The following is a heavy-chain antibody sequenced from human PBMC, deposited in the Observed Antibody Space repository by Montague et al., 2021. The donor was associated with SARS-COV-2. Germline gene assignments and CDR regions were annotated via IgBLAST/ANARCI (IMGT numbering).Heavy chain of an antibody. D-gene: IGHD5-12*01. V-gene: IGHV3-21*01. CDR3: ARASWIVATVPGY. J-gene: IGHJ4*02. CDR1: GFSFSSYH. Sequence: SLRLSCAASGFSFSSYHMNWVRQAPGKGLEWVSSISSSGDYKYSADSLKGRFIISRDNAKNSLYLQMSSLRAEDTAIYYCARASWIVATVPGYWGQGTLVTVSS. CDR2: ISSSGDYK.